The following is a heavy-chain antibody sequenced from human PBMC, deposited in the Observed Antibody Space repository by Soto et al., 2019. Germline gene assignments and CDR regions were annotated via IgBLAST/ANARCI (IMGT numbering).Heavy chain of an antibody. D-gene: IGHD2-15*01. V-gene: IGHV1-18*01. J-gene: IGHJ3*02. CDR2: ISAYNGNT. CDR3: ASALGYCSGGSCYRDAFDI. Sequence: ASVKVSCKASGYTFTSYGISWVRQAPGQGLEWMGWISAYNGNTNYAQKLQGRVTMTTDTSTSTAYMVLRSLRSDDTAVYYCASALGYCSGGSCYRDAFDIWGQGTMVTVSS. CDR1: GYTFTSYG.